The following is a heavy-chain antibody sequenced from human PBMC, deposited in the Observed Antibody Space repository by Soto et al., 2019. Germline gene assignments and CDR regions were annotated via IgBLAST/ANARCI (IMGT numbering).Heavy chain of an antibody. J-gene: IGHJ4*02. Sequence: SVKVSCKASGYTFTSYDINWVRQATGQGLEWMGWMNPNSGNTGYAQKFQGRVTMTRNTSISTAYMELSSLRSEDTAVYYCARVRRSMADRTDYWGQGILVSVSS. CDR3: ARVRRSMADRTDY. D-gene: IGHD6-6*01. V-gene: IGHV1-8*01. CDR1: GYTFTSYD. CDR2: MNPNSGNT.